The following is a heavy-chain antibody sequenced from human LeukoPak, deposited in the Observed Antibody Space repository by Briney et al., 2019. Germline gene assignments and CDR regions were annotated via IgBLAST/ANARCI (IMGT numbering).Heavy chain of an antibody. CDR2: IETSGNT. D-gene: IGHD6-13*01. Sequence: TSETLSLTCTVSGGSISTYSWNWIRQPPGKGLEWIGRIETSGNTNYKPSLKSRVTMSVDTSKNQFSLKLSSVTAADTAVYYCARVSSSWYQDWYFDLWGRGTLVTVSS. CDR3: ARVSSSWYQDWYFDL. V-gene: IGHV4-4*07. J-gene: IGHJ2*01. CDR1: GGSISTYS.